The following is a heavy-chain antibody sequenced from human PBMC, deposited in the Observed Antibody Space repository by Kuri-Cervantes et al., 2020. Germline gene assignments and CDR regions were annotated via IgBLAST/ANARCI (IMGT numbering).Heavy chain of an antibody. CDR1: GGSISSSNW. CDR2: IYHSGST. Sequence: SETLSLTCAVSGGSISSSNWWSWVRQPPGKGLEWIGEIYHSGSTNYNPSLKSRVTISVDTSKNQFSLKLSSVTAADTAVYYCARVRDIAARPNWFDPWGQGTLVTVSS. J-gene: IGHJ5*02. D-gene: IGHD6-6*01. V-gene: IGHV4-4*02. CDR3: ARVRDIAARPNWFDP.